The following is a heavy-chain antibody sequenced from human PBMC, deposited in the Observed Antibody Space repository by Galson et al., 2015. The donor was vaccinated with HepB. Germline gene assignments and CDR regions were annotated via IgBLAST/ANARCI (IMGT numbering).Heavy chain of an antibody. CDR2: ISAYNGNT. V-gene: IGHV1-18*01. D-gene: IGHD3-3*01. Sequence: QSGAEVKKPGESLKISCKASGYTFTSYGISWVRQAPGQGLEWMGWISAYNGNTNYAQKLQGRVTMTTDTSTSTAYMELRSLRSDDTAVYYCARVGYDFWSGHMGYYYYMDVWGKGTTVTVSS. J-gene: IGHJ6*03. CDR1: GYTFTSYG. CDR3: ARVGYDFWSGHMGYYYYMDV.